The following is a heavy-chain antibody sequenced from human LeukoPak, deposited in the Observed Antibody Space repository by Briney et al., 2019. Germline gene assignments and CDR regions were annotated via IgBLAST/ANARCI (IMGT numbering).Heavy chain of an antibody. V-gene: IGHV1-2*02. J-gene: IGHJ5*02. CDR2: INPNSGGT. Sequence: ASVKVSCKASGYTFTGYYMHWVRQAPGQGLEWMGWINPNSGGTNYAQRFQGRVTMTRDTSISTAYMELSRLRSDDTAVYYCASPHYDSSGYYHWGQGTLVTVSS. D-gene: IGHD3-22*01. CDR3: ASPHYDSSGYYH. CDR1: GYTFTGYY.